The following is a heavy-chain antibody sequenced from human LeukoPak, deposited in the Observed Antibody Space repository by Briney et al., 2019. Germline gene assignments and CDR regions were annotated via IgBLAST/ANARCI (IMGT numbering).Heavy chain of an antibody. J-gene: IGHJ4*02. D-gene: IGHD6-13*01. V-gene: IGHV4-61*01. CDR1: GGSVSSGSYY. Sequence: SETLSLTCTVSGGSVSSGSYYWSWIWQPPGKGLEWIGYIYYSGSTNYNPSLKSRVTISVDTSKNQFSLKLSSVTAADTAVYYCARDIGSSWGVMEFDYWGQGTLVTVSS. CDR3: ARDIGSSWGVMEFDY. CDR2: IYYSGST.